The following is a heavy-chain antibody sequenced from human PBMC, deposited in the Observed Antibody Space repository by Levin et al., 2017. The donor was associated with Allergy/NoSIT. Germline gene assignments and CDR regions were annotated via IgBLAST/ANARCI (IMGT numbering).Heavy chain of an antibody. CDR1: GYTFTDYY. Sequence: GESLKIYCKASGYTFTDYYMHWLRQAPGQGLEWMGWISCKSGDTSYAQKFQGRVTMTRDTSISTAYMEVNRLTFDDTAVYYCARDGGFDNWGQGTLVTVSS. D-gene: IGHD3-16*01. CDR3: ARDGGFDN. J-gene: IGHJ4*02. CDR2: ISCKSGDT. V-gene: IGHV1-2*02.